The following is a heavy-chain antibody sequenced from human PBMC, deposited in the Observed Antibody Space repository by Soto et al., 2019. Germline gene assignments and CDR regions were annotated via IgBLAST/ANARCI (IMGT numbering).Heavy chain of an antibody. Sequence: ASVKVSCKASGYTFTSYGISWVRQAPGQGLEWMGWINPNSGGTNYAQKFQGRVTMTRDTSISTAYMELSRLRSDDTAVYYCARDTYYDILTGYTSGMDVWGQGTTVTVSS. CDR3: ARDTYYDILTGYTSGMDV. J-gene: IGHJ6*02. D-gene: IGHD3-9*01. CDR2: INPNSGGT. V-gene: IGHV1-2*02. CDR1: GYTFTSYG.